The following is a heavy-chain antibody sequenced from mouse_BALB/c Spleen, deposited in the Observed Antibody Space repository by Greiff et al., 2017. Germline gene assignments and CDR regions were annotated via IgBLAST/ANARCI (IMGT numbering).Heavy chain of an antibody. CDR3: TRSGTGYFDY. J-gene: IGHJ2*01. CDR2: IYPGDGDT. V-gene: IGHV1-87*01. CDR1: GYTFTSYW. D-gene: IGHD4-1*01. Sequence: VQVVESGAELARPGASVKLSCKASGYTFTSYWMQWVKQRPGQGLEWIGAIYPGDGDTRYTQKFKGKATLTADKSSSTAYIQLSSLTNEDSAVYYCTRSGTGYFDYWGQGTTLTVSS.